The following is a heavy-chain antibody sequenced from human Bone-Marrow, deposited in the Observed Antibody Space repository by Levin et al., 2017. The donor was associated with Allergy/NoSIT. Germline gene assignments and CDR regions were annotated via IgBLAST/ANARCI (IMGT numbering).Heavy chain of an antibody. CDR2: IKEDGSEK. D-gene: IGHD4-11*01. J-gene: IGHJ3*01. Sequence: LSLTCAASGFTFSTYWMSWVRQAPGKGLEWVANIKEDGSEKYYGDSAKGRFTISRDNAKNSLFLQMNGLRGEDTAVYYCAKPSDYGNPYEAFDFWGQGTMVTVSS. CDR3: AKPSDYGNPYEAFDF. CDR1: GFTFSTYW. V-gene: IGHV3-7*01.